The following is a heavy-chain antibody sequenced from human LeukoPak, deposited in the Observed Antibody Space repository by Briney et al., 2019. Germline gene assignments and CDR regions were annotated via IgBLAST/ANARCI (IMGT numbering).Heavy chain of an antibody. V-gene: IGHV1-8*01. Sequence: ASVKVSCKASGYTFTSYDINWVRQATGQGLEWMGWMNPNSGNTGYAQKFQGRVTITRNTSISTAYMELSSLRSEDTAVYYCARSFYCGGDCYDYWGQGTLVTVSS. CDR3: ARSFYCGGDCYDY. D-gene: IGHD2-21*01. J-gene: IGHJ4*02. CDR1: GYTFTSYD. CDR2: MNPNSGNT.